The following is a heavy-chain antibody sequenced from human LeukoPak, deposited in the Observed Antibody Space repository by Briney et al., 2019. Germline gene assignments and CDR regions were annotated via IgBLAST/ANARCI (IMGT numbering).Heavy chain of an antibody. J-gene: IGHJ6*02. CDR1: GFTFSNCW. D-gene: IGHD4-23*01. Sequence: GGSLRLSCAASGFTFSNCWMTWVRRTPGKGLEWVAVIKEDGSNKYYVDSVKGRFTISRDNSKNTLFLQMNSLRAEDTAVYYCAKDRSTVVTPYYYYGVDVWGQGTTVTVSS. V-gene: IGHV3-7*01. CDR2: IKEDGSNK. CDR3: AKDRSTVVTPYYYYGVDV.